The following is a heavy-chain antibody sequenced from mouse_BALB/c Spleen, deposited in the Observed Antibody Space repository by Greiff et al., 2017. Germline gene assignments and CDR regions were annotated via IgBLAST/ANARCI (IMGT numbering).Heavy chain of an antibody. D-gene: IGHD1-3*01. CDR1: GYSITSDYA. CDR2: ISYSGST. CDR3: AVYRYDAMDY. J-gene: IGHJ4*01. Sequence: EVKLQESGPGLVKPSQSLSLTCTVTGYSITSDYAWNWIRQFPGNKLEWMGYISYSGSTSYNPSLKSRISITRDTSKNQFFLQLNSVTTEDTATYYCAVYRYDAMDYWGQGTSVTVSS. V-gene: IGHV3-2*02.